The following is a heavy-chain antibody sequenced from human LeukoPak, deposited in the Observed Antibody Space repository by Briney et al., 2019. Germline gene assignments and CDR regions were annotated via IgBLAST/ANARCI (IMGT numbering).Heavy chain of an antibody. CDR1: GFTFSSYE. V-gene: IGHV3-48*03. CDR3: AKDRRRDDVLTGSFSD. J-gene: IGHJ4*02. Sequence: PGGSLRLSCAASGFTFSSYEMNWVRQAPGKGLEWVSYISSSGSTIYYADSVKGRFTISRDNAKNSLYLQMNSLRAEDTAVYNCAKDRRRDDVLTGSFSDWGQGTLVTVSS. D-gene: IGHD3-9*01. CDR2: ISSSGSTI.